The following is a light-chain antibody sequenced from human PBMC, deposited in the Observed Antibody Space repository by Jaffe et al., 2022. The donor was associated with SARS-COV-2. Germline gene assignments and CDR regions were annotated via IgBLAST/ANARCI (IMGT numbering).Light chain of an antibody. CDR3: SSYTISSTRV. CDR2: DVS. CDR1: SSDVGGYNY. Sequence: QSALTQPASVSGSPGQSSTISCTGTSSDVGGYNYVSWYQQHPGKAPKLMIYDVSNRPSGVSNRFSGSKSGNTASLTISGLQAEDEADYYCSSYTISSTRVFGGGTKLTVL. J-gene: IGLJ2*01. V-gene: IGLV2-14*01.